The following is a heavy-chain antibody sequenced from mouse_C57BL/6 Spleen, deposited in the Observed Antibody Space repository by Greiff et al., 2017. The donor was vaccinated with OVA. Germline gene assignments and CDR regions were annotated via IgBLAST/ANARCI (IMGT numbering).Heavy chain of an antibody. D-gene: IGHD1-3*01. CDR1: GYTFTSYW. V-gene: IGHV1-69*01. CDR2: IDPSDSYT. CDR3: ARSVKDYAVDY. Sequence: QVQLKQPGAELVMPGASVKLSCKASGYTFTSYWMHWVKQRPGQGLEWIGEIDPSDSYTNYNQKFKGKSTLTVDKSSSTAYMQLSSLTSEDSAVYCCARSVKDYAVDYWGQGTSVTVSS. J-gene: IGHJ4*01.